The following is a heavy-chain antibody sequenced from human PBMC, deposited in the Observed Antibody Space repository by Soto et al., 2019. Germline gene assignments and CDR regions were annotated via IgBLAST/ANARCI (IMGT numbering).Heavy chain of an antibody. CDR1: GYTFTSYY. V-gene: IGHV1-46*01. J-gene: IGHJ4*02. Sequence: ASVKVSCKASGYTFTSYYMHWVRQAPGQGPDWMGIISPSDGNTNYAQKFQGRVTMTTDTSTSTAYMELRSLRSDDTAVYFCARDIVVFLAATGEAGYFDFWGQGTLVPVSS. CDR2: ISPSDGNT. D-gene: IGHD2-15*01. CDR3: ARDIVVFLAATGEAGYFDF.